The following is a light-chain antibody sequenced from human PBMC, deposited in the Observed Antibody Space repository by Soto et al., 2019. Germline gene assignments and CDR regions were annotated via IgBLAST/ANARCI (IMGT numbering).Light chain of an antibody. CDR3: QQYNTWPWT. Sequence: EMVMTQSPATLSVSPGERATLSCRASQSVNSNLAWYQRKRGQAPRLLIFYASTRAPGIPSGFSGSGSGTEFTLTISSLQSEDFAVYYCQQYNTWPWTFGQGTEVEIK. CDR2: YAS. J-gene: IGKJ1*01. CDR1: QSVNSN. V-gene: IGKV3-15*01.